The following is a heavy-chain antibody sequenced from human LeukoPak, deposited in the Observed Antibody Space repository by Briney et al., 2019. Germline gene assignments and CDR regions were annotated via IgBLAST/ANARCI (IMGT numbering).Heavy chain of an antibody. J-gene: IGHJ4*02. Sequence: SETLSLTCTVSGASISSYYWSWIRQPPGKGLEWIGYIYYSGSTNYNPSLKSRVTISVDTSKNQFSLKLSSVTAADTAVYYCAKDGYWGQGTLVTVSS. CDR3: AKDGY. V-gene: IGHV4-59*08. CDR1: GASISSYY. CDR2: IYYSGST.